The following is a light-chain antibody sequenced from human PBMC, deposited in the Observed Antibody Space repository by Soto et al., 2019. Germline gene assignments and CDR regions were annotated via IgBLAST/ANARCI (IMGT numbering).Light chain of an antibody. CDR1: QSVSSY. J-gene: IGKJ1*01. Sequence: EIVLTQSPGTLSLSPGERATLSCRASQSVSSYLAWYQQKPGQAPRLLICGASSRATGIPDRFSGSGSGTDFTLTISRLEPEDFAVYYCQQYGRPSRTFGQGTKLEIK. CDR2: GAS. V-gene: IGKV3-20*01. CDR3: QQYGRPSRT.